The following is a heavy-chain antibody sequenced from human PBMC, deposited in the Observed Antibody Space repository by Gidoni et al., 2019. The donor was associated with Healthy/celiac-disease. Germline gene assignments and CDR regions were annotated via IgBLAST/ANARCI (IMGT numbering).Heavy chain of an antibody. D-gene: IGHD2-21*01. CDR3: AKDLFVIGNTVDYYYGMDV. Sequence: EVQLVESGGGLVQPGRSLRLSCAASGFTFDDYAMHWVRQATGKGLEWVSGISWNSGSIGYADSVKGRFTISRDNAKNSLYLQMNSLIAEDTALYYCAKDLFVIGNTVDYYYGMDVWGQGPTVTVSS. CDR2: ISWNSGSI. J-gene: IGHJ6*02. CDR1: GFTFDDYA. V-gene: IGHV3-9*01.